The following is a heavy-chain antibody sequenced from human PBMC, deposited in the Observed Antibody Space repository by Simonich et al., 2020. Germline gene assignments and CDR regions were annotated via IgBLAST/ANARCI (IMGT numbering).Heavy chain of an antibody. D-gene: IGHD7-27*01. CDR2: IKPNSGGT. Sequence: QVQLVQSGAEVKKPGASVKVSCKASGYTFTGYYMHWVRQAPGQGLEWSGWIKPNSGGTKHAQKFQGRVTMTRDTSISTAYMELSRLRSDDTAVYYCARGRLTGDKGAFDIWGQGTMVTVSS. CDR1: GYTFTGYY. J-gene: IGHJ3*02. V-gene: IGHV1-2*02. CDR3: ARGRLTGDKGAFDI.